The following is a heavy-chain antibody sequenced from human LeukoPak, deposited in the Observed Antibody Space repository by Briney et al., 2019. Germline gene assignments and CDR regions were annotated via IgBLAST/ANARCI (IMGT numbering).Heavy chain of an antibody. J-gene: IGHJ4*02. CDR1: GFTFSSYS. D-gene: IGHD1-26*01. Sequence: GGSLRLPCAASGFTFSSYSMNWVRQAPGKGLEWVSYISSSSSTIYYADSVKGRFTISRDNAKNSLYLQMNSLRAEDTAVYYCAKKKWELLDFGTFDYWGQGTLVTVSS. CDR2: ISSSSSTI. V-gene: IGHV3-48*01. CDR3: AKKKWELLDFGTFDY.